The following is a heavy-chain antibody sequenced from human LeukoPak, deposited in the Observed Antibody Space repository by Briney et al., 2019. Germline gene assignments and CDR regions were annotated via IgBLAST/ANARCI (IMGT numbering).Heavy chain of an antibody. CDR1: GFTFTDFA. V-gene: IGHV3-23*01. J-gene: IGHJ4*02. D-gene: IGHD3-22*01. CDR3: AKDARGYHRPIDH. Sequence: GGSLRLSCAASGFTFTDFAMNWVRQAPGKGLEWVSGIGGGGTNTDYADSVKGRFTISRDNSKNTLTLQMSSLRADDTAVYFCAKDARGYHRPIDHWGQGILVTVPS. CDR2: IGGGGTNT.